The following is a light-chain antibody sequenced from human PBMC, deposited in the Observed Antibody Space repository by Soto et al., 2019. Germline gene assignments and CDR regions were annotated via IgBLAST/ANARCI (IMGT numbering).Light chain of an antibody. V-gene: IGKV3-20*01. J-gene: IGKJ1*01. CDR1: QSVSRY. CDR3: QHYGSSPWT. CDR2: GAS. Sequence: ETVLTQSPGTLSLSPGERATLSCRASQSVSRYLAWYQQKPGQAPRVLIYGASSRATGIPDRFSGSGSGTDFTLTISRLEPEDFAVYYCQHYGSSPWTFGRGTKVEIK.